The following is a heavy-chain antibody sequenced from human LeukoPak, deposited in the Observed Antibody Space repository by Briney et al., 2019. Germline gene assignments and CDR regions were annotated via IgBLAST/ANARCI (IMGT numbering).Heavy chain of an antibody. D-gene: IGHD6-13*01. CDR2: TYYRSKWYN. J-gene: IGHJ5*02. Sequence: SQTLSLTCAISGESVSSNSAAWNWIRQSPSRGLEWLGRTYYRSKWYNDYAVSVKSRITINPDTSKNQFSLQLNSVTPEDTAVYYCARDGSKGRSSSWYEGFDPWGQGTLVTVSS. CDR3: ARDGSKGRSSSWYEGFDP. V-gene: IGHV6-1*01. CDR1: GESVSSNSAA.